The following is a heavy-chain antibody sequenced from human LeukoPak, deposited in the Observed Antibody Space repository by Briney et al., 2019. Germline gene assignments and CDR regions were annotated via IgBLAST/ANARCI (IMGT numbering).Heavy chain of an antibody. V-gene: IGHV4-39*07. CDR2: IYYSGST. CDR1: GGSISSSSYY. D-gene: IGHD5-24*01. CDR3: ARHGPSGFDY. Sequence: SETLSLTCTVSGGSISSSSYYWGWIRQPPGKGLEWIGSIYYSGSTYYNSSLKSRVTISIDMSKNHFSLKVRSVTAADTAVYYCARHGPSGFDYWGQGTLVTVSS. J-gene: IGHJ4*02.